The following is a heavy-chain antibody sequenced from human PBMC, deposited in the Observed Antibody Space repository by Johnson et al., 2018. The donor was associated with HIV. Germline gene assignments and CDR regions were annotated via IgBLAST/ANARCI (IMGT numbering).Heavy chain of an antibody. CDR3: ARERDYYESFWLDHDAFDI. CDR2: TSYDGGNK. J-gene: IGHJ3*02. CDR1: GFTFSTYG. D-gene: IGHD3-22*01. Sequence: QVQLVESGGGVVQPGRSLRLSCAASGFTFSTYGMHWVRQAPGKGLEWVAVTSYDGGNKYYADSVKGRLTISRDNSKNTVYLQMNSLRAEDTAVYYCARERDYYESFWLDHDAFDIWGQGTMVTVSS. V-gene: IGHV3-30*19.